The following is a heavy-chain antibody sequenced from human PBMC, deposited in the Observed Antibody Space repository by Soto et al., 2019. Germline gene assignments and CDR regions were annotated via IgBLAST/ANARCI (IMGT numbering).Heavy chain of an antibody. Sequence: QVQLVESGGGVVQPGRSLRLSCAASGFTFSSYGMHWVRQAPGKGLEWVAVISYDGSNKYYADSVKGRFTISRVNSKNTLYLQMNSLRAEDTAVYYCAKDVLRFLEWLAFYGMDVWGQGTTVTVSS. D-gene: IGHD3-3*01. CDR3: AKDVLRFLEWLAFYGMDV. CDR1: GFTFSSYG. J-gene: IGHJ6*02. V-gene: IGHV3-30*18. CDR2: ISYDGSNK.